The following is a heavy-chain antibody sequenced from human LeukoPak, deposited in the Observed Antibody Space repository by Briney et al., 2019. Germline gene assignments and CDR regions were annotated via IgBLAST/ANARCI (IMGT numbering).Heavy chain of an antibody. Sequence: PGGSLRLSCAASGFTFSSYAMSWVRQAPGKGLEWVSAISGSGGSTYYADSVKGRFTISRDNSKNTLYLQMNSLRAEDTAVYYCARGPYHYDRSGFFDYWGQGTLVTVSS. D-gene: IGHD3-22*01. V-gene: IGHV3-23*01. CDR2: ISGSGGST. J-gene: IGHJ4*02. CDR1: GFTFSSYA. CDR3: ARGPYHYDRSGFFDY.